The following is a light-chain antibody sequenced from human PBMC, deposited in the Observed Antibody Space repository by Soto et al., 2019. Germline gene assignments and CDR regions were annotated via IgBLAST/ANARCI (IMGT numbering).Light chain of an antibody. CDR3: SSSAGTNKMV. V-gene: IGLV2-8*01. Sequence: QSALTRPPSASGSPGQSVTIACTGTSSDIGASNYVSWYRQHPGKAPKLMISEVSKRPSGVPDRFSGSKSGNTASLSVSGLQAEDEADYYCSSSAGTNKMVFGGGTKLTVL. J-gene: IGLJ2*01. CDR1: SSDIGASNY. CDR2: EVS.